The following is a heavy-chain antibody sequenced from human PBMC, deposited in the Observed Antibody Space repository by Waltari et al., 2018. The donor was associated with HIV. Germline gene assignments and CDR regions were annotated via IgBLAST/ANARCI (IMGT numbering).Heavy chain of an antibody. Sequence: QVQLVQSGAEVKKPGASVKVSCKAPGYTFPSYGISWVRQAPGQGLEWMGWISAYNGNTNYAQKLQGRVTMTTDTSTSTAYMELRSLRSDDTAVYYCARELQLGGDGGYYYGMDVWGQGTTVTVSS. CDR3: ARELQLGGDGGYYYGMDV. V-gene: IGHV1-18*01. J-gene: IGHJ6*02. D-gene: IGHD1-1*01. CDR1: GYTFPSYG. CDR2: ISAYNGNT.